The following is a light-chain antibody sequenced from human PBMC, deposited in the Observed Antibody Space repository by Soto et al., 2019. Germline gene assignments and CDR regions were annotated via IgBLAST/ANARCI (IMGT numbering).Light chain of an antibody. J-gene: IGLJ1*01. Sequence: QSVLTQPPSVSGAPGQRVTISCTGSSSDVGGYNYVSWYQHHPGKAPKLMIYEVSYRPSGVSNRFSGSKSDNTASLTISGLQAEDEADYYCSSYTSFSTYVFGTGTKVTVL. CDR2: EVS. CDR3: SSYTSFSTYV. V-gene: IGLV2-14*01. CDR1: SSDVGGYNY.